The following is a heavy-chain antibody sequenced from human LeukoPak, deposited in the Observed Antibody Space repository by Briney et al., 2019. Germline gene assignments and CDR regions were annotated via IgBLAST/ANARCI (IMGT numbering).Heavy chain of an antibody. J-gene: IGHJ4*02. CDR2: INYSGGT. Sequence: PSETLSLTCSVSGGSITSYYWNWIRQPPGKGLEWIGYINYSGGTNYSPSLKSRVTISVDTSKNQFSLKLTSVTAADTAVYYCATYSYGSGSYYNYWGQGTLVTVSS. V-gene: IGHV4-59*01. D-gene: IGHD3-10*01. CDR1: GGSITSYY. CDR3: ATYSYGSGSYYNY.